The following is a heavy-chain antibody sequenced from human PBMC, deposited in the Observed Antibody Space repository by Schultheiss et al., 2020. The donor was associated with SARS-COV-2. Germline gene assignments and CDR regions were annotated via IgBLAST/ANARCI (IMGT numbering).Heavy chain of an antibody. Sequence: SQTLSLTCTVSGDSISIYYWSWIRQPPGKGLEWIGYIYDSGKSNYSPSLKSRVTISLDTSKNQFSLNLSSVTAADTAVYFCGRVTTVRGWFDPWGQGTLVTVSS. CDR1: GDSISIYY. V-gene: IGHV4-59*08. CDR2: IYDSGKS. CDR3: GRVTTVRGWFDP. D-gene: IGHD4-11*01. J-gene: IGHJ5*02.